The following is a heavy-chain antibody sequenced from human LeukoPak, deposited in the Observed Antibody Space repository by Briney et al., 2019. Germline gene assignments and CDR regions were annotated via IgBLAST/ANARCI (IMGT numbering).Heavy chain of an antibody. V-gene: IGHV1-8*01. J-gene: IGHJ6*02. Sequence: ASVEVSCKASGYTFTSYDINWVRQATGQGLEWMGWMNPNSGNTGYAQKFQGRVTMTRNTSISTAYMELSSLRSEDTAVYYCAGQPYCSSTSCRATYGMDVWGQGTTVTVSS. CDR3: AGQPYCSSTSCRATYGMDV. D-gene: IGHD2-2*01. CDR2: MNPNSGNT. CDR1: GYTFTSYD.